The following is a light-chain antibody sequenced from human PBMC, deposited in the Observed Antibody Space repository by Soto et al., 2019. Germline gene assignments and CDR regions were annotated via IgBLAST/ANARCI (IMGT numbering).Light chain of an antibody. CDR2: ATT. J-gene: IGKJ5*01. Sequence: DIQMTQSPSAMSASVGDRVTITCRASQGISNYLAWFQQKPGKVPKRLIYATTTLQSGVPSRFSGSGSGTEFTLTISSLQPEDIATYYCQQYDNFPRAINFGQGTRLEIK. CDR3: QQYDNFPRAIN. V-gene: IGKV1-17*03. CDR1: QGISNY.